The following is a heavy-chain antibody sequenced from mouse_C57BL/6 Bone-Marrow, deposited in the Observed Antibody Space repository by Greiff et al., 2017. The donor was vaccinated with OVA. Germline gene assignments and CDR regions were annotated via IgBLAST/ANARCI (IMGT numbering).Heavy chain of an antibody. J-gene: IGHJ2*01. D-gene: IGHD3-1*01. Sequence: EVQLVESGPGLAKPSQSLTLTCSVTGYSITNAYLNWIRKFPGHELEYIGYISYSGSTYYYPSPNNRISITRDTSKNQYYLQLNSVTTEDTAADYCARCRSRHDLDYWGQGTTLTVSS. CDR1: GYSITNAY. CDR3: ARCRSRHDLDY. V-gene: IGHV3-8*01. CDR2: ISYSGST.